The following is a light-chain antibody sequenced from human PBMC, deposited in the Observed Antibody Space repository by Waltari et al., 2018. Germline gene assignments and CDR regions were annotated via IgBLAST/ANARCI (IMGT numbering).Light chain of an antibody. CDR2: DAS. V-gene: IGKV3-11*01. CDR3: QQRSNWPPT. Sequence: EIVLTQAPATLSLSPGERATLSCRASQSVSSYLAWYQQKPGQAPRLLIYDASNRATGIPARFSGSGSGTDFILTISSLEPEDFAVYYYQQRSNWPPTFGQGTRLEIK. CDR1: QSVSSY. J-gene: IGKJ5*01.